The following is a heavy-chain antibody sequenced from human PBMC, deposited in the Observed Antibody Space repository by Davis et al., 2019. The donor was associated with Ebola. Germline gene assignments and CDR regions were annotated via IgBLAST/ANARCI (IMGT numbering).Heavy chain of an antibody. CDR2: IYYSGST. CDR3: ARAGVRLRFLEWRHEFDY. Sequence: SETLSLTCTVSGGSISSSSYYWGWIRQPPGKGLEWIGSIYYSGSTYYNPSLKSRVTISVDTSKNQFSLKVSSVTAADTAVYYCARAGVRLRFLEWRHEFDYWGQGTLVTVSS. J-gene: IGHJ4*02. CDR1: GGSISSSSYY. V-gene: IGHV4-39*07. D-gene: IGHD3-3*01.